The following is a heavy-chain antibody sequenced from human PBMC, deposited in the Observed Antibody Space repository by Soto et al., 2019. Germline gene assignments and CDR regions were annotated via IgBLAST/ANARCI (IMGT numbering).Heavy chain of an antibody. CDR3: TTWGYI. V-gene: IGHV3-15*07. D-gene: IGHD7-27*01. CDR1: GFTFSGAW. J-gene: IGHJ3*02. Sequence: GGSLRLSCVGAGFTFSGAWMSWVRQAPGKGLEWVGRIKSRTDGGSAEYAAPVKGRFTISRDDSKNTLYLQMNSLKTEDTAVYYCTTWGYILTQGTMVTVSS. CDR2: IKSRTDGGSA.